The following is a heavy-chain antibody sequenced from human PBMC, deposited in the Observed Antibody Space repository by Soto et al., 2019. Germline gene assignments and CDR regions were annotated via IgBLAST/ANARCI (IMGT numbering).Heavy chain of an antibody. CDR2: INAGNGNT. D-gene: IGHD3-3*01. V-gene: IGHV1-3*01. Sequence: ASVKVSCKASGYTFTSYAMHWVRQAPGQRLEWMGWINAGNGNTKYSQKFQGRVTITRDTSASTAYMELSSLRSEDTAVYYCVRGLGTYYDFWSGAYYYYYGMDVWGQGTTVTVSS. J-gene: IGHJ6*02. CDR1: GYTFTSYA. CDR3: VRGLGTYYDFWSGAYYYYYGMDV.